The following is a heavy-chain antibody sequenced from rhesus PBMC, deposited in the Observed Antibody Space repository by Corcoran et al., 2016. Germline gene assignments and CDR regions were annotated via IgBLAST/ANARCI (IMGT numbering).Heavy chain of an antibody. J-gene: IGHJ4*01. Sequence: QLQLQESGPGLVKPSETLSLTCAVSGGSISSNHWSWIRQPPWKGLEWIGRISGSGGSTDYNPSLKSRGAMSTDTSKSQFSLRLGSVTAAATAVYYCAEDSRGPRYWGQGVLVTVSS. CDR3: AEDSRGPRY. V-gene: IGHV4-173*01. CDR2: ISGSGGST. CDR1: GGSISSNH.